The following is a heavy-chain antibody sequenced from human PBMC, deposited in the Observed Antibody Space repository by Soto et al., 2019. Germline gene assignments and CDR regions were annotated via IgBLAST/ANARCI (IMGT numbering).Heavy chain of an antibody. V-gene: IGHV4-38-2*01. J-gene: IGHJ5*02. D-gene: IGHD6-6*01. Sequence: SETLSLTCAVSGYSISSGYYWGWIRQPPGKGLEWIGSIYHSGSTYYNPSLKSRVTISVDTSKNQFSLKLSSVTAADTAVYYCASTVSSSSDWFDPWGPGTLVTVSS. CDR2: IYHSGST. CDR3: ASTVSSSSDWFDP. CDR1: GYSISSGYY.